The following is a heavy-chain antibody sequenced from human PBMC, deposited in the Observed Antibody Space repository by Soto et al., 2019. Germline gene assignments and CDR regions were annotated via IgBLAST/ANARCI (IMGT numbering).Heavy chain of an antibody. CDR1: GYTFTGYY. Sequence: ASVKVSCKASGYTFTGYYMHWVRLAPGQGLEWMGWINPNSGGTNYAQKFQGWVTMTRDTSISTAYMELSRLRSDDTAVYYCARLVGNWNDPQGWFDPWGQGTLVTVSS. D-gene: IGHD1-1*01. J-gene: IGHJ5*02. CDR2: INPNSGGT. CDR3: ARLVGNWNDPQGWFDP. V-gene: IGHV1-2*04.